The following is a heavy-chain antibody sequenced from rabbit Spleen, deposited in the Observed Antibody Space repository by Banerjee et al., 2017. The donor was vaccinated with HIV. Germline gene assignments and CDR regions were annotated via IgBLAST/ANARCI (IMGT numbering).Heavy chain of an antibody. J-gene: IGHJ4*01. V-gene: IGHV1S45*01. D-gene: IGHD3-1*01. Sequence: QEQLVESGGGLVQPEGSLTLTCTASGFSFSSGYWICWVRQAPGKGREWIACIRGDGDSETYYATWAKGRFTISRTSSTTVTLQMTSLTAADTATYFCARDDNNIGGWEFGLWGPGTLVTVS. CDR3: ARDDNNIGGWEFGL. CDR1: GFSFSSGYW. CDR2: IRGDGDSET.